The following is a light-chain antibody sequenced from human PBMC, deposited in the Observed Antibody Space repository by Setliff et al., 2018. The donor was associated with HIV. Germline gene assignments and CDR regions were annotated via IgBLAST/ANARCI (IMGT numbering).Light chain of an antibody. CDR3: SSYAGSRTFDV. V-gene: IGLV2-23*02. CDR2: EVT. Sequence: SALAQPASVSGSPGQSITISCTGNSSNVGKYGFVSWYRQDPGKAPELIIYEVTKRPSAVSKRFSGSKSGNAASLTISGLQPDDEADYYCSSYAGSRTFDVFGTGTKGTVL. CDR1: SSNVGKYGF. J-gene: IGLJ1*01.